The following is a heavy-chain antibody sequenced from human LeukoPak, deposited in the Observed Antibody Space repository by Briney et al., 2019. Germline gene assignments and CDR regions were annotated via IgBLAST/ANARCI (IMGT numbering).Heavy chain of an antibody. J-gene: IGHJ4*02. CDR2: INPNSGGT. CDR1: GYTFTGYY. Sequence: ASVKVSCKASGYTFTGYYMHWVRQAPGQGLEWMGWINPNSGGTNYAQKFQGRVTMTRDTSISTAYMELSRLRSDDTAVYYCARPDSSGYCYGYWGQGTLVTVSS. D-gene: IGHD3-22*01. V-gene: IGHV1-2*02. CDR3: ARPDSSGYCYGY.